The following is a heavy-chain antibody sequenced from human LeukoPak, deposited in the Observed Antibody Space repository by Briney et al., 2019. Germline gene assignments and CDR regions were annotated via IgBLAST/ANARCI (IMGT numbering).Heavy chain of an antibody. D-gene: IGHD2-15*01. V-gene: IGHV5-10-1*01. Sequence: GESLKISCKGSGYIFTSYWISWVRQMPGKGLEWMGRIDPSDSYTNYSPSFQGHVTISADKSISTAYLQWSSLKASDTAMYYCARHCSGGSCSSGDCYYYGMDVWGQGTTVTVSS. CDR3: ARHCSGGSCSSGDCYYYGMDV. CDR2: IDPSDSYT. CDR1: GYIFTSYW. J-gene: IGHJ6*02.